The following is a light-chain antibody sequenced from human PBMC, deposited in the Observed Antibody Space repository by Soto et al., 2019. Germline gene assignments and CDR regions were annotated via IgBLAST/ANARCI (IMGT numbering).Light chain of an antibody. Sequence: EIVMTQSPATLSVSPGERATLSCRASQSVSSNLAWYQQKPGQAPRLLIYGASTRATGIPARFSGSGSGTKFTLTISSLQSEAFTVYYCQQYNNWTPFTFGPGTKVDIK. J-gene: IGKJ3*01. V-gene: IGKV3-15*01. CDR2: GAS. CDR1: QSVSSN. CDR3: QQYNNWTPFT.